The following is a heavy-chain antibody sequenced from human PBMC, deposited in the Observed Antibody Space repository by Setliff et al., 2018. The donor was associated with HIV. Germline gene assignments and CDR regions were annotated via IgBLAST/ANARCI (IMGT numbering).Heavy chain of an antibody. CDR1: GYSFSNHW. V-gene: IGHV5-51*01. Sequence: GESLKISCPGSGYSFSNHWIGWVRQLPGRGLEWVGIIYPPDSDIRYSPSFEGHVTISADTSRNTAYLQWTALKASDTAMYYCARHTIDISLLVVQDPGPFDIWGRGTMVTVSS. CDR3: ARHTIDISLLVVQDPGPFDI. CDR2: IYPPDSDI. D-gene: IGHD3-10*01. J-gene: IGHJ3*02.